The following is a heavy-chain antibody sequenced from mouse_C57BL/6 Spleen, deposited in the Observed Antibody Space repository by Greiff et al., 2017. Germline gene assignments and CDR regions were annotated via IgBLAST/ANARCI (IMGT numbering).Heavy chain of an antibody. CDR2: IYPGSGNT. CDR1: GYTFTDYY. CDR3: ARGGYYGGSGSYAMDY. Sequence: QVQLQQSGAELVRPGASVKLSCKASGYTFTDYYINWVKQRPGQGLEWIARIYPGSGNTYYNEKFKGKATLTADKSSSTAYMQLSRLTSEDSAVYFCARGGYYGGSGSYAMDYWGQGTSVTVSS. J-gene: IGHJ4*01. V-gene: IGHV1-76*01. D-gene: IGHD1-1*01.